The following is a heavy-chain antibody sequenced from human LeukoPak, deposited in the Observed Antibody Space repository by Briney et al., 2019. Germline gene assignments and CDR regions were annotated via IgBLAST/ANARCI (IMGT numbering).Heavy chain of an antibody. V-gene: IGHV1-2*02. Sequence: ASEKVSCKASGYTFTGYYMHWVRQAPGQGLEWMGWIYPNSGGTNYAQKFQGRDTMTRDTSISTAYMELSRLRSDDTAVYYCASSARSRKGDYMDVWGKGTTVTVSS. CDR1: GYTFTGYY. CDR3: ASSARSRKGDYMDV. CDR2: IYPNSGGT. J-gene: IGHJ6*03. D-gene: IGHD2-15*01.